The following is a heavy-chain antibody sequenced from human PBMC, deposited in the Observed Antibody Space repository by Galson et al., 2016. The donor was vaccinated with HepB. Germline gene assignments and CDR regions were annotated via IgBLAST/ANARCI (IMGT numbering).Heavy chain of an antibody. V-gene: IGHV3-23*01. J-gene: IGHJ4*02. CDR1: GFAFSAYG. D-gene: IGHD4-11*01. CDR3: AKGTTRLGDN. Sequence: SLRLSCAASGFAFSAYGMTWVRQAPRKGLEWVAAISTSGGSTDYADSVRGRFTISRDNPKTMLYLQMNSLRAEDSALYYCAKGTTRLGDNWGQGILVTVSS. CDR2: ISTSGGST.